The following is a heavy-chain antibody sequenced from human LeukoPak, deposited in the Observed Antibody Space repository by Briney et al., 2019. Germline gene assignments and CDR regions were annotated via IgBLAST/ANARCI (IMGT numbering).Heavy chain of an antibody. D-gene: IGHD1-26*01. Sequence: LETLPLTCTVSGGSISSSTYYWGWIRQPPGTGLEWIGSISYTGSTYYNPSLKSRVTISVDTSKNQFSLKLSSVTAADTAVYYCAADYSGNYHVEFDYWGQGTLVTVSS. CDR2: ISYTGST. CDR3: AADYSGNYHVEFDY. J-gene: IGHJ4*02. CDR1: GGSISSSTYY. V-gene: IGHV4-39*07.